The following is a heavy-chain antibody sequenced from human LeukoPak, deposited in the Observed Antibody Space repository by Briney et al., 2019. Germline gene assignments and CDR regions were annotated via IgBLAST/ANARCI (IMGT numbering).Heavy chain of an antibody. J-gene: IGHJ4*02. CDR2: ISSSSSYI. CDR1: GFTFSSYS. CDR3: ARIREEQQLVLNVDY. Sequence: GGSLRLSCAASGFTFSSYSMNWVRQAPGKGLEWVSSISSSSSYIYYADSVKGRFTISRDNAKNSLYLQMNSLRAEDTAVYYCARIREEQQLVLNVDYWGQGTLVTVSS. D-gene: IGHD6-13*01. V-gene: IGHV3-21*01.